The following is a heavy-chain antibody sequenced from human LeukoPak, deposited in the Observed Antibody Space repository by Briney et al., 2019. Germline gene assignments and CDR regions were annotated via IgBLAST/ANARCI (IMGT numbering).Heavy chain of an antibody. D-gene: IGHD6-13*01. Sequence: SETLSLTCAVYGGSFSGYYWSWIRQPPGKGLEWIGSIYYSGSTYYNPSLKSRVTISVDTSKNQFSLKLSSVTAADTAVYYCATYSSSRKVYYFDYWGQGTLVTVSS. J-gene: IGHJ4*02. CDR3: ATYSSSRKVYYFDY. CDR2: IYYSGST. CDR1: GGSFSGYY. V-gene: IGHV4-34*01.